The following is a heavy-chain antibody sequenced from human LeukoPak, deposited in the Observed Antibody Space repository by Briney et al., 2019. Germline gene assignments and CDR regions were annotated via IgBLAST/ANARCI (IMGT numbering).Heavy chain of an antibody. CDR3: ARDKASIAVAGLFDY. D-gene: IGHD6-19*01. V-gene: IGHV1-18*01. CDR2: ISAYNGNT. J-gene: IGHJ4*02. Sequence: ASVKVSCKASGYTFTSYGISWVRQAPGQGLEWMGWISAYNGNTNYAQKLQGRVTMTTDTSTSTAYVELRSLRSDDTAVYYCARDKASIAVAGLFDYWGQGTLVTVSS. CDR1: GYTFTSYG.